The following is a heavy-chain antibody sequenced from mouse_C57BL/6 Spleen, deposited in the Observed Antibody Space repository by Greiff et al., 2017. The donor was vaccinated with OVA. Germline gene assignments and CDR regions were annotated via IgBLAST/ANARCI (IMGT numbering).Heavy chain of an antibody. Sequence: EVQLQESGGGLVQPGGSMKLSCAASGFTFSDAWMDWVRQSPEKGLEWVAEIRNKANNHATYYAESVKGRFTISRDDSKSSVYLQMNSLRAEDTGIYYCAPYYSNPGGFAYWGQGTLVTVSA. CDR2: IRNKANNHAT. CDR3: APYYSNPGGFAY. J-gene: IGHJ3*01. CDR1: GFTFSDAW. D-gene: IGHD2-5*01. V-gene: IGHV6-6*01.